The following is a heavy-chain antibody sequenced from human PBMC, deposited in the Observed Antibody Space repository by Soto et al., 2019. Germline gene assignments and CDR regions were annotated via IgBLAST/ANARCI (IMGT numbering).Heavy chain of an antibody. J-gene: IGHJ6*02. CDR1: EFTFDKYY. V-gene: IGHV3-7*01. CDR2: IKPDGSEQ. CDR3: ARGNWNYYYGFDV. Sequence: VGSVRLSCAASEFTFDKYYMTWVRQAPGKGPEWVANIKPDGSEQYYVDSVKGRFTISRDNANNSLYLQMNSLRAEDTAVYFCARGNWNYYYGFDVWGQGTTVTVSS. D-gene: IGHD1-20*01.